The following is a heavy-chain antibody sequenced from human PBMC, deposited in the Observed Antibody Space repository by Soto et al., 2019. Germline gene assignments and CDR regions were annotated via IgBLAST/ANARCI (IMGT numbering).Heavy chain of an antibody. V-gene: IGHV3-15*07. J-gene: IGHJ4*02. CDR1: GLTFTNAW. CDR2: IKRKIDGETT. D-gene: IGHD3-3*01. Sequence: EAQLVESGGALVTPGGSLRLSCAASGLTFTNAWMNWVRQAPGKGLEWVGRIKRKIDGETTDYAAPVNGRFSIARDDSKNTVFLQMNSLKTEDTAVYYCSTVSLISDTSGHTSAFWCQGTLVTVSS. CDR3: STVSLISDTSGHTSAF.